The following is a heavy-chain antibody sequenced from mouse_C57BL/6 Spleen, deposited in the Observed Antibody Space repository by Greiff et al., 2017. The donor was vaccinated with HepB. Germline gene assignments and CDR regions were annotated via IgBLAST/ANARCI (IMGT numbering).Heavy chain of an antibody. J-gene: IGHJ2*01. V-gene: IGHV5-6*01. CDR1: GFTFSSYG. CDR3: ARIYYDYGGY. D-gene: IGHD2-4*01. Sequence: EVQLQESGGDLVKPGGSLKLSCAASGFTFSSYGMSWVRQTPDKRLEWVATISSGGSYTYYPDSVKGRFTISRDNAKNTLYLQMSSLKSEDTAMYYCARIYYDYGGYWGQGTTLTVSS. CDR2: ISSGGSYT.